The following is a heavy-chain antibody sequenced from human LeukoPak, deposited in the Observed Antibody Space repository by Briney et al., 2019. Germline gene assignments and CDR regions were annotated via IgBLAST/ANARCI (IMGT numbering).Heavy chain of an antibody. V-gene: IGHV4-61*09. CDR1: GGSISSGSYY. CDR3: AASKNHYYYGMDV. J-gene: IGHJ6*02. CDR2: IYYSGST. D-gene: IGHD2/OR15-2a*01. Sequence: PSQTLSLTCTVSGGSISSGSYYWSWIRQPPGKGLEWIGYIYYSGSTNYNPSLKSRVTISVDTSKNQFSLKLSSVTAADTAVYYCAASKNHYYYGMDVWGQGTTVTVSS.